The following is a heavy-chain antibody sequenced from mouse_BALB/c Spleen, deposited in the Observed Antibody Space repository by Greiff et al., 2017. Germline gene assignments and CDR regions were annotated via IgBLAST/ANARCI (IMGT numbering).Heavy chain of an antibody. CDR1: GFSLTSYG. CDR2: IWAGGST. Sequence: QVQLKQSGPGLVAPSQSLSITCTVSGFSLTSYGVHWVRQPPGKGLEWLGVIWAGGSTNYNSALMSRLSISKDNSKSQVFLKMNSLQTDDTAMYYCARGGGNYGNYVNYAMDYWGQGTSVTVSS. J-gene: IGHJ4*01. V-gene: IGHV2-9*02. CDR3: ARGGGNYGNYVNYAMDY. D-gene: IGHD2-1*01.